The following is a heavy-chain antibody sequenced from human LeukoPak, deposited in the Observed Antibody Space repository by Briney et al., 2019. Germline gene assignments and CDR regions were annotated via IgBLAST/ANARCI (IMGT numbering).Heavy chain of an antibody. CDR3: ARDTYYTSGTYYIDYFDS. CDR1: GGSMGSHY. CDR2: ITHEGQT. D-gene: IGHD3-10*01. V-gene: IGHV4-59*11. J-gene: IGHJ4*02. Sequence: SETLSLTCTVSGGSMGSHYWSWVRQPPGKALEWIGYITHEGQTLSNRSLRRRVTISVDTSNNQFSLKLTSVTAADTAVYFCARDTYYTSGTYYIDYFDSWGQGALVTVSS.